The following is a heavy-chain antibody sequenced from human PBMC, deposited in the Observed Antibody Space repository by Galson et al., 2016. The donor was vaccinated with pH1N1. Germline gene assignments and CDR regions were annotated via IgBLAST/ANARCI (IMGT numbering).Heavy chain of an antibody. CDR2: IRYDGSEK. CDR1: GYMFSSYG. V-gene: IGHV3-30*02. CDR3: AGSSPYFHYHMGV. Sequence: SLRLSCAVSGYMFSSYGMHWVRQAPGKGLEWVAFIRYDGSEKYYADSVKGRFTISRDNSMSTLYVQMDSLRAEDTAVYYCAGSSPYFHYHMGVWGKGTTVTVSS. D-gene: IGHD6-25*01. J-gene: IGHJ6*03.